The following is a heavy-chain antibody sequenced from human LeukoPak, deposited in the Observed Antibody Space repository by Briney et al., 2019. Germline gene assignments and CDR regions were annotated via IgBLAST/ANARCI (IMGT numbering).Heavy chain of an antibody. CDR2: IYHSGST. D-gene: IGHD3-16*01. J-gene: IGHJ3*02. Sequence: KPSETLSLTCAVSGYSISSGYYWGWIRQPPGKGLEWIGSIYHSGSTYYNPSLKSRVTISVDTSKNQFSLKLSSVTAADTPVYFCARQGWVRPPDAFDIWGQGTMVTVSS. CDR1: GYSISSGYY. CDR3: ARQGWVRPPDAFDI. V-gene: IGHV4-38-2*01.